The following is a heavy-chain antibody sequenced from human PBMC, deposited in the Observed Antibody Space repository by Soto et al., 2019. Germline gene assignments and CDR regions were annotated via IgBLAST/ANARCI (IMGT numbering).Heavy chain of an antibody. J-gene: IGHJ4*02. Sequence: ASVKVSCKAPADTFTSYYINWVRQAPGQGLEWMGWISAYNGNTNYAQNFQGRVTMTTDTSTTTAYMELRSLRSDDTAIYYCARTPNYWGQGTLVTLSS. CDR2: ISAYNGNT. V-gene: IGHV1-18*01. CDR1: ADTFTSYY. CDR3: ARTPNY.